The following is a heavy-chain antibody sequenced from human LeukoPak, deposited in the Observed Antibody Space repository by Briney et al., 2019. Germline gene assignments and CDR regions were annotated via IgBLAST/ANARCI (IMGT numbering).Heavy chain of an antibody. CDR1: GYTFTSYY. CDR3: AREWYDILTGHDRYFDY. D-gene: IGHD3-9*01. CDR2: INPSGGST. J-gene: IGHJ4*02. V-gene: IGHV1-46*01. Sequence: ASVKVSCKASGYTFTSYYMHWVRQAPGQGLEWMGIINPSGGSTSYAQKFQGRVTMTRDTSTSTVYMELSSLRSEDTAVYYCAREWYDILTGHDRYFDYWGQGTLITVSS.